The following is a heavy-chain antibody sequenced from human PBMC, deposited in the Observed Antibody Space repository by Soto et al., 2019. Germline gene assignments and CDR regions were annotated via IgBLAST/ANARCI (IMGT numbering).Heavy chain of an antibody. CDR3: ASGLGSALRYFDY. D-gene: IGHD5-12*01. V-gene: IGHV1-18*04. CDR1: GYTFTSYG. CDR2: ISAYNGNT. J-gene: IGHJ4*02. Sequence: QVQLVQSGAEVKKPGASVKVSCKASGYTFTSYGISGVRQAPGPGLEWMGWISAYNGNTNYAQKLQGRVTMTTDTSTSTASMELRSLRSDDTAVYYCASGLGSALRYFDYWGKGTMVTVSS.